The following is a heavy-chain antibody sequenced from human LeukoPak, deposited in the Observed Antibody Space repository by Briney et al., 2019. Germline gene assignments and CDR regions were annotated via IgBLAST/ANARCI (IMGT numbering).Heavy chain of an antibody. Sequence: PSETLSLTCAVYGGSFSGYYWSWIRQPPGKGLEWIGEINHSGSTNYNPSLKSRATISVDTSKDQFSLKLSSVTAADTAVYYCARGLAAAGHNWFDPWGQGTLVTVSS. V-gene: IGHV4-34*01. CDR2: INHSGST. D-gene: IGHD6-13*01. J-gene: IGHJ5*02. CDR3: ARGLAAAGHNWFDP. CDR1: GGSFSGYY.